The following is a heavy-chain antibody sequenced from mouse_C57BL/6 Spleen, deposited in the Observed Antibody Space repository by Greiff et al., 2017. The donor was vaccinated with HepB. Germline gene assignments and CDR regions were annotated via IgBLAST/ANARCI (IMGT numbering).Heavy chain of an antibody. CDR1: GFNIKDYY. CDR2: IDPEDGDT. D-gene: IGHD3-1*01. J-gene: IGHJ4*01. V-gene: IGHV14-1*01. CDR3: TTGSTGDYAMDY. Sequence: VQLKQSGAELVRPGASVKLSCTASGFNIKDYYMHWVKQRPEQGLEWIGRIDPEDGDTEYAPKFQGKATMTADTSSNTAYLQLSSLTSEDTAVYYCTTGSTGDYAMDYWGQGTSVTVSS.